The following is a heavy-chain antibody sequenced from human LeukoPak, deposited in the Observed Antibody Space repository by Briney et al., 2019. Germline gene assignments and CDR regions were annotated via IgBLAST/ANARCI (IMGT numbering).Heavy chain of an antibody. CDR2: INSNSGII. D-gene: IGHD3-10*01. J-gene: IGHJ6*03. CDR1: GFTFDDYA. V-gene: IGHV3-9*01. CDR3: ARVAWRGQILYYYVAV. Sequence: GGSLRLSCAASGFTFDDYAMHWVRQAPGKGLEWVSGINSNSGIIDYADSVKGRFTISRDNAKNSLYLQMNSLRAEDTALYYCARVAWRGQILYYYVAVWGKGTTVTVSS.